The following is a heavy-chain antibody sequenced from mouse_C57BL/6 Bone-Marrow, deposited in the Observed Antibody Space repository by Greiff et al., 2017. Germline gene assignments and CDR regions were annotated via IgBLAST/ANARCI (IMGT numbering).Heavy chain of an antibody. CDR3: ARLWRWFLDY. V-gene: IGHV1-22*01. CDR1: GYTFTDYN. D-gene: IGHD2-3*01. Sequence: EVMLVESGPELVKPGASVKMSCKASGYTFTDYNMHWVKQSHGKSLEWIGYINPNNGGTSYNQKFKGKATLTVNKSSSTAYMELRSLTSEDSAVYYCARLWRWFLDYWGQGTTLTVSS. CDR2: INPNNGGT. J-gene: IGHJ2*01.